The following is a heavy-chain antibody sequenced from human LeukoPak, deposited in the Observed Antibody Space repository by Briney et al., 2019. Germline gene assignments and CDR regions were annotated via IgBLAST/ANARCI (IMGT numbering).Heavy chain of an antibody. J-gene: IGHJ4*02. D-gene: IGHD1-26*01. CDR2: ISGSGINT. V-gene: IGHV3-23*01. Sequence: GGSLRLSCATLGFTFSNYVMSWVRQAPGKGLEWVSAISGSGINTYYADSVKGRFTISRDNSKNTLYLQMNSLRAEDTALYYCVKDQLYSGSYPSQWKVFDYWGQGTLVTVSS. CDR1: GFTFSNYV. CDR3: VKDQLYSGSYPSQWKVFDY.